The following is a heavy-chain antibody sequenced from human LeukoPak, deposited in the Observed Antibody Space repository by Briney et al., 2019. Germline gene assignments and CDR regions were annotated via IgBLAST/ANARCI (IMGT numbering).Heavy chain of an antibody. CDR2: INHSGST. CDR1: GGSFSGYY. J-gene: IGHJ4*02. CDR3: ASGTFDDYGDYDRGDYFDH. V-gene: IGHV4-34*01. Sequence: SSETLSLTCAVYGGSFSGYYWSWIRQPPGKGLEWIGEINHSGSTNYNPSLKSRVTISVDTSKNHFSLKVSSVTAADTAVYYCASGTFDDYGDYDRGDYFDHWGQGTLVTVSS. D-gene: IGHD4-17*01.